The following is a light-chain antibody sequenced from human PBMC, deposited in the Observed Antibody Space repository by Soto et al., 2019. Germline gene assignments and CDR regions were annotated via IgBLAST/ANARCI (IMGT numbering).Light chain of an antibody. Sequence: QSVLTQPPSVSGAPGQRITISCAGSSSNIGSGYDVHWYQQHPGTAPKLLIYANNNRSSGVPDRFSGSKSGTSASLAITGLQAEDEADYYCQSFDSSLNAPSVFGTGTKLTVL. V-gene: IGLV1-40*01. J-gene: IGLJ1*01. CDR1: SSNIGSGYD. CDR2: ANN. CDR3: QSFDSSLNAPSV.